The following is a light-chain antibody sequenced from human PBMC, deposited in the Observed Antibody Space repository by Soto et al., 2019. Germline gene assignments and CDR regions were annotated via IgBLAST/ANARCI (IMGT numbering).Light chain of an antibody. V-gene: IGKV1-9*01. CDR2: AAS. CDR3: QQLNSYPIT. J-gene: IGKJ5*01. CDR1: QGISSY. Sequence: DIQLTQSPSFLSASVGDRVTITCRASQGISSYLAWYQQKPGKAPKLLIYAASTLQSGVPSRFSGSGSVTEFTLTISSLQPEYLATYYCQQLNSYPITFGQGTRLEIK.